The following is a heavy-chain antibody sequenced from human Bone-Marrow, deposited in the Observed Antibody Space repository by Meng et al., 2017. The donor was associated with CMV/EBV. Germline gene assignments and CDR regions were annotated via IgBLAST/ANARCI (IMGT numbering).Heavy chain of an antibody. J-gene: IGHJ5*02. V-gene: IGHV4-59*01. CDR1: GGSISSYY. Sequence: SETLSLTCTVSGGSISSYYWSWIRQPPGKGLEWIGYINYSGSTNYNPSLNSRVTISVDMSKNQFSLKLSSVTAADTAVYYCARVGFLDGFDPWRQGTLVTVSS. CDR3: ARVGFLDGFDP. D-gene: IGHD3/OR15-3a*01. CDR2: INYSGST.